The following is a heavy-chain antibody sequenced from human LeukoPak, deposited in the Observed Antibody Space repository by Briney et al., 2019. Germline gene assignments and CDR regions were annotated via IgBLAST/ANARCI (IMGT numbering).Heavy chain of an antibody. CDR1: GYTFTSYD. CDR3: ARIPIAVAGVSYYYYMDV. V-gene: IGHV1-8*01. Sequence: GASVKVSCKASGYTFTSYDINWVRQATGQGLEWMGWMNPNSGNTGYAQKFQGRVTMTRNTSISTAYMELSSLRSEDTAVYYCARIPIAVAGVSYYYYMDVWGKGATVTVSS. D-gene: IGHD6-19*01. J-gene: IGHJ6*03. CDR2: MNPNSGNT.